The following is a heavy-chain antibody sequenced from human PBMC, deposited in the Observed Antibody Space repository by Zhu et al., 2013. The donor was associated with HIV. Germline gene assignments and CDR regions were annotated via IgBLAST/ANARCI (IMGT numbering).Heavy chain of an antibody. V-gene: IGHV3-33*01. J-gene: IGHJ4*02. CDR3: AREGRQVTMIVVVTYFDY. D-gene: IGHD3-22*01. CDR1: GFTFSSYG. CDR2: IWYDGSNK. Sequence: VQLVESGGGVVQPGRSLRLSCAASGFTFSSYGMHWVRQAPGKGLEWVAVIWYDGSNKYYADSVKGRFTISRDNSKNTLYLQMNSLRAEDTAVYYCAREGRQVTMIVVVTYFDYWGQGTLVTVSS.